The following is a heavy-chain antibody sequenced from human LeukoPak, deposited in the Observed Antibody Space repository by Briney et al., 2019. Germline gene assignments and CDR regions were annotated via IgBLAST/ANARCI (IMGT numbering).Heavy chain of an antibody. CDR3: ATHYYYGSGSYTGDY. J-gene: IGHJ4*02. CDR1: GGSISSGSYY. D-gene: IGHD3-10*01. CDR2: IYTSGST. V-gene: IGHV4-61*02. Sequence: SETLSLTCTVSGGSISSGSYYWSWIRQPAGKGLEWIGRIYTSGSTNYNPSLKSRFTISVDTSKNQFSLKLSSVTAADTAVYYCATHYYYGSGSYTGDYWGQGTLVTVSS.